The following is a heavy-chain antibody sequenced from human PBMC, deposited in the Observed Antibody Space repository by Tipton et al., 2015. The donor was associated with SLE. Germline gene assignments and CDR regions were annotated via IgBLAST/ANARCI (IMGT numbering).Heavy chain of an antibody. CDR3: ARGIAAADGY. CDR1: GGSISNHNSY. CDR2: MSYSGRT. Sequence: TLSLTCSVSGGSISNHNSYWTWIRQSPGKGLEWIGDMSYSGRTSYNPSLKSRVTMSADTSKNQFSLKLSSVTAADTAVYYCARGIAAADGYWGQGTLVTVSS. V-gene: IGHV4-39*07. D-gene: IGHD6-13*01. J-gene: IGHJ4*02.